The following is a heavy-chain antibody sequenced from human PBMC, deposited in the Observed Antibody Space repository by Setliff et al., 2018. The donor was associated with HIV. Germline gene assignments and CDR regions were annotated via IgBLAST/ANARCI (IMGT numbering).Heavy chain of an antibody. CDR3: ARGGQQLVRNAFDI. V-gene: IGHV4-39*07. Sequence: PSETLSLTCSVSGGSISSSRYYWGWIRQPPGKGLEWIGSIYYSGNTYYNPSLKSRVTISVDTSKNQFSLRLSSVTAADTAVYYCARGGQQLVRNAFDIWGQGTMVTVSS. CDR1: GGSISSSRYY. D-gene: IGHD6-13*01. CDR2: IYYSGNT. J-gene: IGHJ3*02.